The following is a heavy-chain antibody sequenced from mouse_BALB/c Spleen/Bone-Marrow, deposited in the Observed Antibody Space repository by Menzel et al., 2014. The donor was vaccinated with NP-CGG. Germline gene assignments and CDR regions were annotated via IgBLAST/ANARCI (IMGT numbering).Heavy chain of an antibody. V-gene: IGHV1-87*01. CDR3: SREGGY. CDR1: GYTFSSYW. Sequence: SGAELARPGASVKLSCKASGYTFSSYWVQWVKQRPGQGLEWIGAIYPGDGDTRYTQKFKGKATLTADTSSSTAYMQLSSLASEDSAVYYCSREGGYWGQGTTLTVSS. CDR2: IYPGDGDT. J-gene: IGHJ2*01.